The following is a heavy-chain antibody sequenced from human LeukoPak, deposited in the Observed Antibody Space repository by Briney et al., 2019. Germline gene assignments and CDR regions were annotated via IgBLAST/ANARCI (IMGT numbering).Heavy chain of an antibody. D-gene: IGHD5-24*01. J-gene: IGHJ4*02. CDR2: INPNSGGT. V-gene: IGHV1-2*06. CDR3: ARVGWRWLQFPDY. CDR1: GYTFTGYY. Sequence: GASVKVSCKASGYTFTGYYMRWVRQAPGQGLEWMGRINPNSGGTNYAQKFQGRVTMTRDTSISTAYMELSRLRPDDTAVYYCARVGWRWLQFPDYWGQGTLVTVSS.